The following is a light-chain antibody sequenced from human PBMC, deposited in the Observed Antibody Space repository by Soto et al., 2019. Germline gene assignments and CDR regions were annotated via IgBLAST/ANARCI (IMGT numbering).Light chain of an antibody. V-gene: IGLV2-8*01. Sequence: QSVLTQPPSASGSPGQSVTISCTGTSSDIGGHNYVSWYQHHPGKAPKLIIYEVTKRPSGVPDRFSGSKSGNTASLTVSGLQTEDEADYYCQSYDSTLDARYVFGTGTKLTVL. CDR2: EVT. J-gene: IGLJ1*01. CDR3: QSYDSTLDARYV. CDR1: SSDIGGHNY.